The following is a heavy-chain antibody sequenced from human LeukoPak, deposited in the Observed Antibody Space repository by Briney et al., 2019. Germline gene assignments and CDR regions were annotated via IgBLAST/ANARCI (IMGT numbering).Heavy chain of an antibody. CDR1: GLTFRSYA. Sequence: GGSLRLSCAASGLTFRSYAITWVRQAPGKGLEWVSGIWGGGDSTYYADSVKGRFTISRDNSKNTLFLQMNSLRAEDAAVYYCAKAPLPHCSSGVCYNDYWGQGTLVTVSS. D-gene: IGHD2-8*01. J-gene: IGHJ4*02. V-gene: IGHV3-23*01. CDR2: IWGGGDST. CDR3: AKAPLPHCSSGVCYNDY.